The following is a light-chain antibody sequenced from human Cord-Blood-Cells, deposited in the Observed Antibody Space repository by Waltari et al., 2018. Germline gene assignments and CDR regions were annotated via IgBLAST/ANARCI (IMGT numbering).Light chain of an antibody. CDR1: QSISSY. V-gene: IGKV1-39*01. CDR2: AAS. CDR3: QQSYSTAWT. J-gene: IGKJ1*01. Sequence: DIQMTQSPSSLSPSLADRVTTTCRASQSISSYLNWYQQKQGKGPKLLIYAASSLQSVVPSRFSGSGSGTHFTLTICSLQPEEFATYYCQQSYSTAWTFGQGTKVEIK.